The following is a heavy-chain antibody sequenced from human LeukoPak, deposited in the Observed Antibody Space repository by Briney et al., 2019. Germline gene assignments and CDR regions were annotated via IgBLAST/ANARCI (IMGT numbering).Heavy chain of an antibody. CDR2: IYSGGST. CDR1: GFTVSSNY. J-gene: IGHJ4*02. D-gene: IGHD3-3*01. V-gene: IGHV3-53*01. Sequence: GGSLRLSCAASGFTVSSNYMSWVRQAPGKGLEWVSVIYSGGSTYYADSVKGRFTISRDNSKNTLYLQMNSLRAEDTAVYYCAKDGTYDSQGPYYFDYWGQGTLVTVSS. CDR3: AKDGTYDSQGPYYFDY.